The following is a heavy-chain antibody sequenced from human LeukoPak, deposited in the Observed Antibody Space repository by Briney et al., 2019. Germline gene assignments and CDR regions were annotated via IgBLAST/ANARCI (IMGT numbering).Heavy chain of an antibody. Sequence: SETLSLTCAVYGGSFSGYYWSWIRQPPGEGLEWIGEINHSGSTNYNPSLKSRVTISVDTSKNQFSLKLSSVTAADTAVYYCARYYYDSSGSNFDYWGQGTLVTVSS. CDR3: ARYYYDSSGSNFDY. J-gene: IGHJ4*02. D-gene: IGHD3-22*01. V-gene: IGHV4-34*01. CDR1: GGSFSGYY. CDR2: INHSGST.